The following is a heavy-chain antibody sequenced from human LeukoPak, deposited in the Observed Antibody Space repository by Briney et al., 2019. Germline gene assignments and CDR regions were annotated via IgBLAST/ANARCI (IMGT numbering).Heavy chain of an antibody. D-gene: IGHD2/OR15-2a*01. CDR1: GGSFSGYY. CDR3: ARGPAILYYYYYGIDV. CDR2: INHSGST. Sequence: SETLSLTCAVYGGSFSGYYWSWIRQPPGKGLEWIGEINHSGSTNYNPSLKSRVTISVDTSKNQFSLKLSSVTAADTAVYYCARGPAILYYYYYGIDVWGQGTTVTVSS. V-gene: IGHV4-34*01. J-gene: IGHJ6*02.